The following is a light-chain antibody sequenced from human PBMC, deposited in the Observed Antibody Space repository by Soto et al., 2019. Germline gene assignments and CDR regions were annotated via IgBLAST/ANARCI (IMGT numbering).Light chain of an antibody. V-gene: IGLV1-40*01. CDR1: SSNIGAGYD. J-gene: IGLJ2*01. Sequence: QSVMTQPPSVSGAPGQRVTISCTGSSSNIGAGYDVHWYQQFPGTTPKFLIYGNTNRPSGVPDRFSASKSGTSASLDITGLQPEDEAEYFCQSYDSSLTVVFGGGTKVTVL. CDR3: QSYDSSLTVV. CDR2: GNT.